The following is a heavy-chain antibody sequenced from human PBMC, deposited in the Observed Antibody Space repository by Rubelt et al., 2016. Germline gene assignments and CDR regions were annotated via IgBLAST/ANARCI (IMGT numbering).Heavy chain of an antibody. CDR3: ATAGYYDSSGFDAFDI. J-gene: IGHJ3*02. V-gene: IGHV1-24*01. D-gene: IGHD3-22*01. CDR2: GNT. Sequence: GNTNYAQKFQGRVTMTEDTSTDTAYMELSSLRSEDTAVYYCATAGYYDSSGFDAFDIWGQGTMVTVSS.